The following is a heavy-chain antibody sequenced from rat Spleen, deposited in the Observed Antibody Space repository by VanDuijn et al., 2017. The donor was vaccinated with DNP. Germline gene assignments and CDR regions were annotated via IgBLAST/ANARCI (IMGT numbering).Heavy chain of an antibody. D-gene: IGHD1-1*01. Sequence: EVQLVESGGGLVQSGRSMKLSCAASGFTFSNYDMAWVRQAPKKGLEWVATISYDGSSTYYRDSVKGRFTISRDNAKSTLYLQMDSLRSEDTATYYCTTENYSGRPFDYWGQGVMVTVSS. J-gene: IGHJ2*01. CDR2: ISYDGSST. CDR1: GFTFSNYD. CDR3: TTENYSGRPFDY. V-gene: IGHV5S10*01.